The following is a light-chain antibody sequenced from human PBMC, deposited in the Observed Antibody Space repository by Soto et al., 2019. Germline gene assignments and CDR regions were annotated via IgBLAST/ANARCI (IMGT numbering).Light chain of an antibody. Sequence: EIVITQSPAILSVSPGERATLSCRASQSVSSNLAWFQQKPGQTPRILLNGASTRETGIPARFTGSGSGTEFILTISNLQSEDFAVYYCQQYNNWPVTFGQGTKVDIK. CDR1: QSVSSN. CDR3: QQYNNWPVT. CDR2: GAS. J-gene: IGKJ1*01. V-gene: IGKV3-15*01.